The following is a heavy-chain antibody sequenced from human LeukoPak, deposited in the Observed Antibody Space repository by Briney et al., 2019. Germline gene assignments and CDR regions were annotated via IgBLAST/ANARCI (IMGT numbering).Heavy chain of an antibody. D-gene: IGHD2-2*01. J-gene: IGHJ3*02. Sequence: SETLSLTCAVYGGSFSGYYWSWIRQPPGKGLEWIGEINHSGSTNYNPSLKSRVTISVDTSKNQFSLKLSSVTAADTAVYYCARGLRTWAMTGRSDAFDIWGQGTMVTVSS. CDR2: INHSGST. V-gene: IGHV4-34*01. CDR1: GGSFSGYY. CDR3: ARGLRTWAMTGRSDAFDI.